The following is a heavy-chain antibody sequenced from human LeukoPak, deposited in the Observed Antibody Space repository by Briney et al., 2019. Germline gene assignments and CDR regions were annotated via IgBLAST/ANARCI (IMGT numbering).Heavy chain of an antibody. CDR1: GGTFSSYA. CDR3: ARDYSGLSEGYFDY. CDR2: IIPIFGTA. V-gene: IGHV1-69*05. D-gene: IGHD6-19*01. Sequence: GASVKVSCKASGGTFSSYAISWVRQAPGQGLEWMGGIIPIFGTANYAQKFQGRVTITTDESTSTAYMELSSLRSEDTAVYYCARDYSGLSEGYFDYWGQGTLVTVSS. J-gene: IGHJ4*02.